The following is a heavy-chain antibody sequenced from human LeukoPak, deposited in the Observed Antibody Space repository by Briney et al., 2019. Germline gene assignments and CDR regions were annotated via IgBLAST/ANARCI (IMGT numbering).Heavy chain of an antibody. CDR1: GYTFTSYD. Sequence: ASVKVSCKASGYTFTSYDINWVRQATGQGLEWMGWMNPNSGNTGYAQKFQGRVTMTRNTSISTAYMELNSLRAEDTAVYYCVRDRIKQQLAAYYYYGMDVWGQGTTVTVSS. V-gene: IGHV1-8*01. CDR3: VRDRIKQQLAAYYYYGMDV. J-gene: IGHJ6*02. D-gene: IGHD6-13*01. CDR2: MNPNSGNT.